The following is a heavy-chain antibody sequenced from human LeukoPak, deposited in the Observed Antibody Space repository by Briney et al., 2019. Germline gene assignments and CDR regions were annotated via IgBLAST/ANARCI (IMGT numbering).Heavy chain of an antibody. Sequence: GASVKVSCKASGYTFTSYDINWVRQVTGQGLEWMGWMNPNSGNTGYAQKFQGRVTITRNTSISTAYMELSSLRSEDTAVYYCARGRLRLDRYCSGGSCYSPNDYWGQGTLVTVSS. V-gene: IGHV1-8*01. D-gene: IGHD2-15*01. CDR1: GYTFTSYD. CDR2: MNPNSGNT. CDR3: ARGRLRLDRYCSGGSCYSPNDY. J-gene: IGHJ4*02.